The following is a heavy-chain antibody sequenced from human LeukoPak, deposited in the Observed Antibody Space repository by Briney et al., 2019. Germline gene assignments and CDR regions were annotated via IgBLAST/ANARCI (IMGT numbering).Heavy chain of an antibody. CDR2: IYYSGST. CDR1: GGSISSYY. D-gene: IGHD6-13*01. Sequence: SETLSLTCTVSGGSISSYYWSWIRQPPGKGLEWIGYIYYSGSTNYNPSLKSRVTISVDTSKNQFSLKLSSVTAADTAVYYCARHEAAAGTGYWGQGTLVTVSS. CDR3: ARHEAAAGTGY. V-gene: IGHV4-59*08. J-gene: IGHJ4*02.